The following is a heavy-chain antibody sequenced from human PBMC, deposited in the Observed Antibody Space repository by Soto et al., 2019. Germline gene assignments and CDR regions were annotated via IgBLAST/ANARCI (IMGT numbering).Heavy chain of an antibody. V-gene: IGHV1-18*01. CDR1: GYTFTSYG. J-gene: IGHJ3*02. D-gene: IGHD3-22*01. Sequence: QVQLVQSGAEVKKPGASVKVSCKASGYTFTSYGISWVRQAPGQGLEWMGWISAYNGNTNYAQKLQGRVTMTTDTSTSRAYMELRSLRSDDTAVYYCARLDSSGYYYGSAFDIWGQGTMVTVSS. CDR2: ISAYNGNT. CDR3: ARLDSSGYYYGSAFDI.